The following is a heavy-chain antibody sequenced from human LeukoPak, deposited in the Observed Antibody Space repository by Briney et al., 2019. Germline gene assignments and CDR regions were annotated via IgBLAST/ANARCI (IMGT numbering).Heavy chain of an antibody. CDR2: IIPIFGIA. CDR1: GGTFSSYA. V-gene: IGHV1-69*13. J-gene: IGHJ6*04. D-gene: IGHD3-10*01. CDR3: ARARRMVRGVSYYYYGMDV. Sequence: ASVKVSCKASGGTFSSYAISWVRQAPGQGLEWMGRIIPIFGIANYAQKFQGRVTITADESTSTAYMELSSLRSEDTAVYYCARARRMVRGVSYYYYGMDVWGKGTTVTVSS.